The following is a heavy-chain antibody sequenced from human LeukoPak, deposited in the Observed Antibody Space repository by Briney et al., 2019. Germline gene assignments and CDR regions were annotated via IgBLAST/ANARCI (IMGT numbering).Heavy chain of an antibody. Sequence: GASVKVCCKASGYTFTGYYMHWVRQAPGQGLEWMGWINPNSGGTNYAQKFQGWVIMTRDTSISTAYMELSRLRSDDTAVYYCAREELPDAFDIWGQGTMVTVSS. CDR2: INPNSGGT. CDR1: GYTFTGYY. V-gene: IGHV1-2*04. CDR3: AREELPDAFDI. D-gene: IGHD1-26*01. J-gene: IGHJ3*02.